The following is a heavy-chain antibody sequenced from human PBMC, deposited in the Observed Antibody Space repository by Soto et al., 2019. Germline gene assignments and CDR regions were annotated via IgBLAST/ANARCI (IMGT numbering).Heavy chain of an antibody. Sequence: QVQLVQSGAEVKKPGASVKVSCKVSGYTFTRHYMHWVRQAPGQGLEWMGIINPSSGGISHAQKFQGRVTMTRDTSTSTVYMELSSLRSEDTAVYYCTRGLERYYFDYWGQGTLVTVSS. D-gene: IGHD3-3*01. V-gene: IGHV1-46*03. CDR3: TRGLERYYFDY. CDR2: INPSSGGI. J-gene: IGHJ4*02. CDR1: GYTFTRHY.